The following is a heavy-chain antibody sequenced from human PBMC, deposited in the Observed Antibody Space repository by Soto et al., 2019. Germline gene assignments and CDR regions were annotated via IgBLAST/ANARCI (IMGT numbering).Heavy chain of an antibody. CDR2: FYYRGNA. Sequence: HLQLQDSGPGLVKPSESLSLTCSVSDDSIISDKCYWGWIREPPGKGLEWIGSFYYRGNAYYNPSLPTRVTRSLHKSKSQSSLKLNSVTAADSAVYFCARLEGLATISYFFDFWGPGALVTVSS. CDR3: ARLEGLATISYFFDF. D-gene: IGHD3-3*01. CDR1: DDSIISDKCY. V-gene: IGHV4-39*01. J-gene: IGHJ4*02.